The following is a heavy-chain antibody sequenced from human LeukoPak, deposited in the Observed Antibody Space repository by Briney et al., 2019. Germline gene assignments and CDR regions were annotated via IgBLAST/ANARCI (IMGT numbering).Heavy chain of an antibody. CDR3: ARATAENDH. D-gene: IGHD1-14*01. CDR1: GYTFTGYY. CDR2: LNPKTGGT. V-gene: IGHV1-2*02. Sequence: WASVKDSCKASGYTFTGYYLHWVRQAPGQGLEWMGWLNPKTGGTSYAQKFQGRVTMTRDTSISTVNMELSRLTSDDTAVYYCARATAENDHWGQGTLVTVSS. J-gene: IGHJ4*02.